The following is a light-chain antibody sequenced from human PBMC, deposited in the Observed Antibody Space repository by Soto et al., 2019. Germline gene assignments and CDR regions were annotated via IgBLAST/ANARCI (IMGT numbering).Light chain of an antibody. CDR3: QQRNKWPLT. J-gene: IGKJ4*01. Sequence: EIVLTQSPATLSLSPGERAILSCRASQSVGSSLAWYQQRPGQGPRLLIHDASNRATGIPARFSGSGSGTDFTLTISSLEPDDFAVYSCQQRNKWPLTFGGGTKVDIK. V-gene: IGKV3-11*01. CDR1: QSVGSS. CDR2: DAS.